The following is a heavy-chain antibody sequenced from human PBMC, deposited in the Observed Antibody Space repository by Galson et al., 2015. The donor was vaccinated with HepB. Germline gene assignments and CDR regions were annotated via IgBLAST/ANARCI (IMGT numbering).Heavy chain of an antibody. V-gene: IGHV1-3*01. Sequence: SVKVSCKASGYTFTSYAMHWVRQAPGQRLEWMGWINAGNGNTKYSQKFQGRVTITRDTSASTAYMELSSLRSEDTAVYYCARSEYYDSSGYYYVYWGQGTLVTVSS. J-gene: IGHJ4*02. D-gene: IGHD3-22*01. CDR2: INAGNGNT. CDR3: ARSEYYDSSGYYYVY. CDR1: GYTFTSYA.